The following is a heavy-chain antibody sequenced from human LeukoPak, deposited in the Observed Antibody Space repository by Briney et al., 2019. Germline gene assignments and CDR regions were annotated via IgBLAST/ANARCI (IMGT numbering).Heavy chain of an antibody. CDR3: AREKVVATRWSYYYYGMDV. D-gene: IGHD5-12*01. CDR2: ISYDGSNK. Sequence: GGSLRLSCAASGFTFSSYAMHWVRQAPGKGLEWVAVISYDGSNKYYADSVKGRFTISRDNSKNTLYLQMNSLRAEDTAVYCCAREKVVATRWSYYYYGMDVWGQGTTVTVSS. CDR1: GFTFSSYA. V-gene: IGHV3-30-3*01. J-gene: IGHJ6*02.